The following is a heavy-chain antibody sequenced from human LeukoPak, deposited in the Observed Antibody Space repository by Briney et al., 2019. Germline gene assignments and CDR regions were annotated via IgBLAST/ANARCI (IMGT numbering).Heavy chain of an antibody. Sequence: GGSLRLSCAASGFTFSSYWMHWVRQAPGQGLVWVSRINSDGSSTSYADSVKGRFTISRDNAKNTLYLQMNSLRAEDTAVYYCARGRLDYYDSSGYHDYWGQGTLVTVSS. CDR2: INSDGSST. CDR1: GFTFSSYW. D-gene: IGHD3-22*01. V-gene: IGHV3-74*01. J-gene: IGHJ4*02. CDR3: ARGRLDYYDSSGYHDY.